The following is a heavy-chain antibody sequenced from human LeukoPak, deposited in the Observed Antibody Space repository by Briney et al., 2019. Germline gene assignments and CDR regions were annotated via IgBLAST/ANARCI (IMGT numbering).Heavy chain of an antibody. CDR3: AKGGMITFGGVIVRTYAFDI. D-gene: IGHD3-16*02. V-gene: IGHV3-23*01. Sequence: PSETLSLTCAVYGGSFSGYYWSWVRQAPGKGLEWVSAISGSGGSTYYADSVKGRFTISRDNSKNTLYLQMNSLRAEDTAVYYCAKGGMITFGGVIVRTYAFDIWGQGTMVTVSS. CDR2: ISGSGGST. J-gene: IGHJ3*02. CDR1: GGSFSGYY.